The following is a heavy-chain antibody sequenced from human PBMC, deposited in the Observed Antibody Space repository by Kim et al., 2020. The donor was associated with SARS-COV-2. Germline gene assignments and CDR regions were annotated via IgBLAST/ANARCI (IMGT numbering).Heavy chain of an antibody. V-gene: IGHV3-21*01. D-gene: IGHD6-13*01. Sequence: GGSLRLSCAASGFTFSSYSMNWVRQAPGKGLEWVSSISSSSSYIYYADSVKGRFTISRDNAKNSLYLQMNSLRAEDTAVYYCARDHSSGEEQQLSDYYYYGMDVWGQGTTVTVSS. J-gene: IGHJ6*02. CDR3: ARDHSSGEEQQLSDYYYYGMDV. CDR1: GFTFSSYS. CDR2: ISSSSSYI.